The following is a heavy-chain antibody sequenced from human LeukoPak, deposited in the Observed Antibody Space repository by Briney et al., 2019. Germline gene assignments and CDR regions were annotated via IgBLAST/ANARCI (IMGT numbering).Heavy chain of an antibody. V-gene: IGHV4-61*02. CDR2: IYTSGST. Sequence: SETLSLTCTVSGGSISSDSYYWSWIRQPAGKGLEWIGRIYTSGSTNYNPSLKSRVTISVDTSKNQFSLKLSSVTAADTAVYYCARDGIAASNWFDPWGQGTLVTVSS. CDR3: ARDGIAASNWFDP. CDR1: GGSISSDSYY. J-gene: IGHJ5*02. D-gene: IGHD6-25*01.